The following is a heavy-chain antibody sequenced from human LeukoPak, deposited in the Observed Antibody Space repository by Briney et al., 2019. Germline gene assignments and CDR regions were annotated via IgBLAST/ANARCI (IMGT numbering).Heavy chain of an antibody. J-gene: IGHJ4*02. Sequence: GASVKVSCKASGYTFTGYYMHWVRQAPGQGLEWMGIINPSGGSTSYAQKFQGRVTMARDTSTSAVYMELNSLRSEDTAVYYCARVLRYFDWSDLGDYWGQGTLVTVSS. CDR2: INPSGGST. V-gene: IGHV1-46*01. CDR1: GYTFTGYY. CDR3: ARVLRYFDWSDLGDY. D-gene: IGHD3-9*01.